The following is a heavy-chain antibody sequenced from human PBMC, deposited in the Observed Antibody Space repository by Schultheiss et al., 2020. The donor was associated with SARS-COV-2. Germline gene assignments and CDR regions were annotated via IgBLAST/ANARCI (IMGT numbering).Heavy chain of an antibody. J-gene: IGHJ4*02. Sequence: SETLSLTCTVSGGSISSYYWSWIRQPPGKGLEWIGYIYYSGSTYYNPSLKSRVTISVDTSKNQFSLKLSSVTAADTALYYCAKGEGGNSSGWYEHMGGQGTLVTVSS. CDR2: IYYSGST. CDR3: AKGEGGNSSGWYEHM. D-gene: IGHD6-19*01. CDR1: GGSISSYY. V-gene: IGHV4-59*08.